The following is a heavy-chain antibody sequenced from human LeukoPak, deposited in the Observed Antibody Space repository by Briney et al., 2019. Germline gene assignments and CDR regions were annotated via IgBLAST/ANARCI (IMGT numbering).Heavy chain of an antibody. V-gene: IGHV4-38-2*01. CDR2: IYHSGST. J-gene: IGHJ5*02. Sequence: PSETLSLTCAVSGYSISSGYYWGWIRQPPGKGLEWIGSIYHSGSTYYNPSLKSRVTISVDTSKNQFSLKLSSVTAADTAVYYCARVHYDYVWGSYPIDPWGQGTLVTVSS. CDR3: ARVHYDYVWGSYPIDP. D-gene: IGHD3-16*02. CDR1: GYSISSGYY.